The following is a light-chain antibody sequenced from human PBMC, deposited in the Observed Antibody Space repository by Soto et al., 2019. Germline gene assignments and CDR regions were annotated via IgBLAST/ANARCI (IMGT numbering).Light chain of an antibody. CDR2: GAS. CDR3: QQYTTSPPSWT. Sequence: EIVLTQSPGTLSLSPGERATLSCRASQSVSSTYLAWYQQKPGQAPRLLIYGASSRATGIPDRFSGSGSGTDFTLTISRLEPDDVAVYYCQQYTTSPPSWTFGQGTKVEIK. J-gene: IGKJ1*01. V-gene: IGKV3-20*01. CDR1: QSVSSTY.